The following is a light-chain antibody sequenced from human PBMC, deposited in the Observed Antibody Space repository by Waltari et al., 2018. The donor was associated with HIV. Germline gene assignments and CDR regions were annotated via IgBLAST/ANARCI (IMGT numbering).Light chain of an antibody. CDR1: QSISNY. CDR2: AAS. Sequence: EIVLTQSPATLPLSPGEGATLSCRASQSISNYLVWYQQRPGQAPRLVIYAASNRATGIPARFSGSGSGTDFTLTISSLEPEDFAVYYCQQRINWPLTFGGGTKVEIK. V-gene: IGKV3-11*01. J-gene: IGKJ4*01. CDR3: QQRINWPLT.